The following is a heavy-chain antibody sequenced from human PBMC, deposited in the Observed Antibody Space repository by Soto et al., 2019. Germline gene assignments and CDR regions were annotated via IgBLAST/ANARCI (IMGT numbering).Heavy chain of an antibody. V-gene: IGHV3-23*01. CDR3: AKDPEYYDFWSGYYYYYGMDV. D-gene: IGHD3-3*01. J-gene: IGHJ6*02. Sequence: EVQLLESGGGLVQPGGSLRLSCAASGFTFSSYAMSWVRQAPGKGLEWVSAISGSGGSTYYADSVKGRFTISRDNSKNTLYLQMNSLRAEDTAVYYCAKDPEYYDFWSGYYYYYGMDVWGQGTTVTVSS. CDR1: GFTFSSYA. CDR2: ISGSGGST.